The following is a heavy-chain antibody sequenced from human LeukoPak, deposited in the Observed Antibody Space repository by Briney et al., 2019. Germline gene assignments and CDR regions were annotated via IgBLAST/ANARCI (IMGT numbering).Heavy chain of an antibody. CDR2: IYNGDST. CDR1: GFSVSSKY. D-gene: IGHD5-18*01. J-gene: IGHJ4*02. Sequence: GGSLRLSCAASGFSVSSKYMSWVRQAPGKGLEWVSIIYNGDSTYYVDSVKGRFTISRDNSKNTLYLQMNSLRAEDTAVYYCARDQTWIQLWTLDYWGQGTLVTVSS. V-gene: IGHV3-53*05. CDR3: ARDQTWIQLWTLDY.